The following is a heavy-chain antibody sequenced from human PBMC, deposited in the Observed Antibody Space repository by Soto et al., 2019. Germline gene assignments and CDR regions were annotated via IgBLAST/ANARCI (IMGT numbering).Heavy chain of an antibody. D-gene: IGHD3-3*01. CDR3: ARGPDSSHWYFDL. V-gene: IGHV4-31*03. CDR2: IYYSGST. CDR1: GGSISSDGYY. Sequence: QVQLQESGPGLVKPSQTLSLTCTVSGGSISSDGYYWSWIRQHPGKGLEWIGYIYYSGSTYYNPSLKSRVTISVDTSKNQFSLKLSSVTAADTALYYCARGPDSSHWYFDLWGRGTLVTVSS. J-gene: IGHJ2*01.